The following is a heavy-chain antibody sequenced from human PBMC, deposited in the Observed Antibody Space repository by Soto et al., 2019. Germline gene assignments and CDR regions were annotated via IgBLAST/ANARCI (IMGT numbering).Heavy chain of an antibody. Sequence: SQTLPLTCTVSGGYISHHYGGWIRQPPGKGLEWIGCIHYSGSTNYNPSLKSQVTISVDTSKNQFSLDLRSVTAADTAVYFCASGTLRTAPRDWGQGTLVTVSS. CDR2: IHYSGST. J-gene: IGHJ4*02. CDR1: GGYISHHY. V-gene: IGHV4-59*11. CDR3: ASGTLRTAPRD. D-gene: IGHD1-26*01.